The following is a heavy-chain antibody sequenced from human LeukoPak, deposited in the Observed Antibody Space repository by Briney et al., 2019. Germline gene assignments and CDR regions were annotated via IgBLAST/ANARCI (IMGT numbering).Heavy chain of an antibody. D-gene: IGHD3-22*01. CDR2: IYSGGVT. V-gene: IGHV3-66*01. CDR3: ARGLLDTSGYYYFGY. Sequence: GGSLRLSCAASGFTVSSNYMSWVRQAPGKGLEWLSVIYSGGVTYYADSVKGRFTISRDNSKNTVYLQMNGLRAEDTAIYYCARGLLDTSGYYYFGYWGQGTLVTVSS. J-gene: IGHJ4*02. CDR1: GFTVSSNY.